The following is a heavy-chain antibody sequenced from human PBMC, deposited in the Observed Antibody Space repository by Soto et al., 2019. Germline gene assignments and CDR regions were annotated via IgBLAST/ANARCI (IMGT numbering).Heavy chain of an antibody. V-gene: IGHV1-69*01. D-gene: IGHD3-9*01. Sequence: QVQLGQSGAEVKKPGSSVKVSCKASGGTFSSYAISWVRQAPGQGLEWMRGIIPIFGTANYAQKFQGRVTITADDSTSTAYMELSSLRSEDTAVYYWARAGPYGPLTYYYGMDVWGQGNTVTASS. J-gene: IGHJ6*02. CDR3: ARAGPYGPLTYYYGMDV. CDR2: IIPIFGTA. CDR1: GGTFSSYA.